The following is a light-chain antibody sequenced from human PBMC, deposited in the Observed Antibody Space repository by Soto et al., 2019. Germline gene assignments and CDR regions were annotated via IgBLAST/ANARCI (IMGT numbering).Light chain of an antibody. J-gene: IGKJ4*01. V-gene: IGKV3-15*01. Sequence: EVVMTQSPATLSVSPGERATLSCRASQIVGSNLAWYQQKPGQAPRLLIYDASTRATGIPARFSGSGSVTEFTLTISSLQSEDFAVYYCQQYNNWPVTFGGGTKVEFK. CDR2: DAS. CDR1: QIVGSN. CDR3: QQYNNWPVT.